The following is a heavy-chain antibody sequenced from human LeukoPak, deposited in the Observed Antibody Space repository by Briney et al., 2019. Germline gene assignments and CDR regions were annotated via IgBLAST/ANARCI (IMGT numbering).Heavy chain of an antibody. CDR2: ISGSGGST. V-gene: IGHV3-23*01. CDR3: AKDQRYDFWSGQNAFDI. D-gene: IGHD3-3*01. J-gene: IGHJ3*02. CDR1: GFTFSSYA. Sequence: GGSLRLSCAASGFTFSSYAMSWVRQAPGKGLEWVSAISGSGGSTYYADSVKGRFTISRDNSKNTLYLQMNSLRAEDTAAYYCAKDQRYDFWSGQNAFDIWGQGTMVTVSS.